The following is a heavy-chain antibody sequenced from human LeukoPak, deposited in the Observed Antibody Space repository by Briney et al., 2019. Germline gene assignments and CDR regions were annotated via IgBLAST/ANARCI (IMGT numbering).Heavy chain of an antibody. CDR2: INHSGSP. Sequence: SETLSLTCAVYGGSFSGYYWSWIRQPPKKGLEWIGEINHSGSPNYNPSLKSRFTISVDTSKNQFSLKVRSVTAADTAVYYCARGHVGSYAYYYYYGMDVWGQGTTVTVSS. CDR3: ARGHVGSYAYYYYYGMDV. V-gene: IGHV4-34*01. J-gene: IGHJ6*02. D-gene: IGHD2-8*01. CDR1: GGSFSGYY.